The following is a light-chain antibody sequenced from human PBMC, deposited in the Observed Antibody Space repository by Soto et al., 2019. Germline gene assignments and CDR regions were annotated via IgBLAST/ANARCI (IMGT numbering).Light chain of an antibody. V-gene: IGLV3-21*02. CDR3: QVLVSASDRAV. CDR2: DDT. J-gene: IGLJ1*01. CDR1: NIGAKT. Sequence: SYELTQPPSVSVAPGQTAIITCGGTNIGAKTVHWYRQRPGQAPVLVVYDDTNRPSGIPERFSGSNSGNTATLTISRVEVEDEADYYCQVLVSASDRAVFGIGTKLTVL.